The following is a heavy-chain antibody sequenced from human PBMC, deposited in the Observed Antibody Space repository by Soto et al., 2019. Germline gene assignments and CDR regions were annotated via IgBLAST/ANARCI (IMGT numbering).Heavy chain of an antibody. Sequence: QVQLQESGPGLVKPSGTLSLTCAVSGGSISSSNWWSWVRQPPGKGLEWIGEIYHSGSTNYNPSLKSLVTISVDQSKTQFALKLSSVTAADPAVYYCARFMTTVTNLAFDIWGQGTMVTVSS. J-gene: IGHJ3*02. CDR2: IYHSGST. D-gene: IGHD4-17*01. CDR3: ARFMTTVTNLAFDI. CDR1: GGSISSSNW. V-gene: IGHV4-4*02.